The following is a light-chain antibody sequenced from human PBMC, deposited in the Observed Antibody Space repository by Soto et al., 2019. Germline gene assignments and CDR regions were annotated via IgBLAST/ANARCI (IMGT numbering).Light chain of an antibody. CDR1: ISDIGSYSY. Sequence: QSALTQPASVSESPGQSITISCTGTISDIGSYSYVSWYQQHPGKAPKLLIYAVTYRPSGVSNRFSASKSGNTASLTISGLQAEDEADYYCCSYRSDSTLVFGGGTKLTVL. J-gene: IGLJ2*01. V-gene: IGLV2-14*01. CDR3: CSYRSDSTLV. CDR2: AVT.